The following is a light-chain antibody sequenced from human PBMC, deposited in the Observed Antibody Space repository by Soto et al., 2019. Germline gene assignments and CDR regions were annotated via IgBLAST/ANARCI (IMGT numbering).Light chain of an antibody. J-gene: IGKJ5*01. V-gene: IGKV3-15*01. Sequence: EIVMTQSPATLSVSPGERVTLSCRASQSVSSNLAWYQQKPGQAPRLLIYGASSRATGIPVRFSGSGSGTEFTLTISSLQSEDFAVYYCQQYNNWPLTFGQGTRLEIK. CDR2: GAS. CDR1: QSVSSN. CDR3: QQYNNWPLT.